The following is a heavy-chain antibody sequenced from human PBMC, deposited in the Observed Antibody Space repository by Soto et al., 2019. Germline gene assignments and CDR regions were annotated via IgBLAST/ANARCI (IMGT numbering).Heavy chain of an antibody. J-gene: IGHJ3*02. D-gene: IGHD6-13*01. CDR2: INHSGST. V-gene: IGHV4-34*01. Sequence: SLTCAVYGGSFSGYYWSWIRQPPGKGLEWIGEINHSGSTNYNPSLKSRVTISVDTSKNQFSLKLSSVTAADTAVYYCARDSSSWYDDAFDIWGQGTMVTVSS. CDR1: GGSFSGYY. CDR3: ARDSSSWYDDAFDI.